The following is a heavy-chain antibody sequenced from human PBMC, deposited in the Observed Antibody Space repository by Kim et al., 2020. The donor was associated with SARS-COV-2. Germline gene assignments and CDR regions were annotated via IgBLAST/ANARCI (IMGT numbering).Heavy chain of an antibody. CDR3: ARDGGITRGIDV. CDR1: GYTFTSQG. V-gene: IGHV1-18*01. CDR2: ISPLNGKT. Sequence: ASVKVSCKASGYTFTSQGINWVRQAPGHGPEWMGWISPLNGKTKFAQKFQGRVVMTRETSTTTVEMELRSLTSDDTAVYYCARDGGITRGIDVWGQGTPV. J-gene: IGHJ6*01. D-gene: IGHD1-7*01.